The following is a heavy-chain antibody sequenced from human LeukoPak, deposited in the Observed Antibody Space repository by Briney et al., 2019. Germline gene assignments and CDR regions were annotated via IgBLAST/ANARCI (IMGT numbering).Heavy chain of an antibody. J-gene: IGHJ4*02. CDR3: ARGGGSGTVDY. Sequence: KTSETLSLTCTVSGYSISSGYYWGWIRQPPGKGLEWIGSIYHSGSTYYNPSLKSRVTISVDTSKNQFSLKLSSVTAADTAVYYCARGGGSGTVDYWGQGTLVTVSS. V-gene: IGHV4-38-2*02. D-gene: IGHD3-10*01. CDR2: IYHSGST. CDR1: GYSISSGYY.